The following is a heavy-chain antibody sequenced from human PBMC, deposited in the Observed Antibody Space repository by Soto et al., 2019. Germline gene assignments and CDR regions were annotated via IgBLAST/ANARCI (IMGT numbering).Heavy chain of an antibody. CDR3: ARVGSGWYVESWFDP. CDR1: GGSISSYY. V-gene: IGHV4-59*01. J-gene: IGHJ5*02. Sequence: PSETLSLTCTVSGGSISSYYWSWIRQPPGKGLEWIGYIYYSGSTNYNPSLKSRVTISVDTSKNQFSLKLSSVTAADTAVYYCARVGSGWYVESWFDPWGQGTPVTVS. D-gene: IGHD6-19*01. CDR2: IYYSGST.